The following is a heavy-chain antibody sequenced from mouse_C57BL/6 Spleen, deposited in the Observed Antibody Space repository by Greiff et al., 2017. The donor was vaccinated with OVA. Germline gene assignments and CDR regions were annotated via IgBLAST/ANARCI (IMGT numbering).Heavy chain of an antibody. CDR2: IHPSDSDT. J-gene: IGHJ3*01. CDR1: GYTFTSYW. Sequence: QVQLQQPGAELVKPGASVKVSCKASGYTFTSYWMHWVKQRPGQGLEWIGRIHPSDSDTNYNQKFKGKATLTVDKSSSTAYMQLSSLTSADSAVYYCAIPSYYGSSYGFAYWGQGTLVTVSA. CDR3: AIPSYYGSSYGFAY. V-gene: IGHV1-74*01. D-gene: IGHD1-1*01.